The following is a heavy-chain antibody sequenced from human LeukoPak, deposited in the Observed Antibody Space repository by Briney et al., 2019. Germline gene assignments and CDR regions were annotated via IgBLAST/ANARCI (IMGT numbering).Heavy chain of an antibody. CDR1: GFIVSSNY. CDR2: IYSGGST. J-gene: IGHJ4*02. V-gene: IGHV3-53*01. CDR3: ARGQDASGSYFHN. Sequence: PGGSLRLSCAASGFIVSSNYMSWIRQAPGKGLEWVSVIYSGGSTFHADSVKGRFTISRDNSKNTLYLQMNGLRAEDTAVYYCARGQDASGSYFHNWGQGTLVTVSS. D-gene: IGHD3-10*01.